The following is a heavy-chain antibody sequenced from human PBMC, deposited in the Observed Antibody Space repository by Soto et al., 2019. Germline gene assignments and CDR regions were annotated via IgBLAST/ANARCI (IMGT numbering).Heavy chain of an antibody. Sequence: GGSLRLSCAASGFTFSNYAMTWVRQAPGKGLEWASVISGTGGGTNNYSPSFQGHVTISADKSINTAYLQWSSLKASDTAMYYCARHEIRFPRDYYYYGMDVWGQGTTVTVSS. CDR3: ARHEIRFPRDYYYYGMDV. CDR1: GFTFSNYA. D-gene: IGHD2-21*01. V-gene: IGHV3-23*02. J-gene: IGHJ6*02. CDR2: ISGTGGGT.